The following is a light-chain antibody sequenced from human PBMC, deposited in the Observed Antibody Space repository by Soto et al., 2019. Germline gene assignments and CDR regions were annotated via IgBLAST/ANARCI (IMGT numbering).Light chain of an antibody. CDR1: SRDIGAYNL. V-gene: IGLV2-14*01. CDR2: EVR. Sequence: QSALTQPASLSGSPGQSITISCSGTSRDIGAYNLVSWYQQLPGKAPKLRIYEVRSRPSGISYRFSGSKSGTTASLTISSLLPEDEADYYCSAYTSRSTLVFGGGTKLTVL. J-gene: IGLJ2*01. CDR3: SAYTSRSTLV.